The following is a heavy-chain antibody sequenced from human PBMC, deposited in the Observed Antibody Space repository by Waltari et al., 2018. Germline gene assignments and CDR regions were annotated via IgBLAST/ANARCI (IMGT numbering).Heavy chain of an antibody. J-gene: IGHJ4*02. CDR3: AKAAYDILTGGPNDY. CDR2: ISGERCRI. D-gene: IGHD3-9*01. CDR1: GFTFDAYA. V-gene: IGHV3-9*01. Sequence: EVQLVESGGGLVQPGRSLRLSCSASGFTFDAYAMHWVRQAPGQGRGRISGISGERCRIGYADTVKGRFTISRDNAKNSLYLQMNSLRAEDTALYYCAKAAYDILTGGPNDYWGQGTLVTVSS.